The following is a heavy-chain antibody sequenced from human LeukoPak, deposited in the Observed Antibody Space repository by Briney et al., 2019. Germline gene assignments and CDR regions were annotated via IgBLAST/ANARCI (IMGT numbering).Heavy chain of an antibody. Sequence: GGSLRLACAASGFGFGYYDMHWVRQAPGKGLERVSAINSNGRTIHYADSVKGRFTVSRDNSNNTLYLQMGGLKPEDMAVYYCARFVSSGPLWGQGTMVTVSS. V-gene: IGHV3-64*02. J-gene: IGHJ3*01. CDR2: INSNGRTI. D-gene: IGHD3-22*01. CDR3: ARFVSSGPL. CDR1: GFGFGYYD.